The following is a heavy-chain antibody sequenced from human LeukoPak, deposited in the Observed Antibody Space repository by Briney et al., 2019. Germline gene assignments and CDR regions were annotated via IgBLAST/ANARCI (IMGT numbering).Heavy chain of an antibody. CDR1: GYSFTSYA. CDR3: ARDPLRSSWSMYKNAMDV. Sequence: ASVKVSCKASGYSFTSYAINWVRQAPGQGLEWMGWISAYNGNIEYSQKVEGRVTLTTDASTSTAYMELVSLTSDDTAVYYCARDPLRSSWSMYKNAMDVWGQGTTVTVS. V-gene: IGHV1-18*04. CDR2: ISAYNGNI. D-gene: IGHD6-13*01. J-gene: IGHJ6*02.